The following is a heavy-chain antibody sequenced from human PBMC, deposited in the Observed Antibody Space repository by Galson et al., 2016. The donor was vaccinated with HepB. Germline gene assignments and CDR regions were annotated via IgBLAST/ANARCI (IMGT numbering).Heavy chain of an antibody. CDR2: ISYDGVDK. V-gene: IGHV3-33*01. J-gene: IGHJ3*01. Sequence: SLRLSCAGSGFNFRTYGMHWVRHTPGKGLEWLTVISYDGVDKNYADYVKGRFTVSRDNSKNMLYLQMNSLKVEDTDVYYCARDMWGYEILTAHQRGAFDVWGQGTLVTVS. D-gene: IGHD3-9*01. CDR1: GFNFRTYG. CDR3: ARDMWGYEILTAHQRGAFDV.